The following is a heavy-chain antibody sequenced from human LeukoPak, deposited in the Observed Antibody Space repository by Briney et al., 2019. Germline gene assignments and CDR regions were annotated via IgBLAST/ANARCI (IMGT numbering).Heavy chain of an antibody. V-gene: IGHV1-2*02. J-gene: IGHJ4*02. Sequence: ASVKVSCKSSGYTFTGYYMHWVRQAPGQGLEWMGWINPNSGGTNYAQKFQGRVTMTRDTSINTAYMELSRLRSDDTAVYYCAREFDSIAAHDYWGQGTLVTVSS. CDR1: GYTFTGYY. CDR2: INPNSGGT. D-gene: IGHD6-13*01. CDR3: AREFDSIAAHDY.